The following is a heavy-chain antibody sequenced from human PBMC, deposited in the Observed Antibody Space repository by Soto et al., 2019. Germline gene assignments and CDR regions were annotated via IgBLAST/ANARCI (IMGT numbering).Heavy chain of an antibody. Sequence: QVQLVQSGTEVKRPGASVKVSCKSSGYPFTIYGITWVRQAPGQGLEWMGWISGNNGNTNYAQNLQGRVTMTIDTSTTTAYMELRSLRSDDTAVYYCARGVQKYNYYDSGGYLYYFDYWGQGTLVTVSS. CDR2: ISGNNGNT. V-gene: IGHV1-18*04. D-gene: IGHD3-22*01. CDR3: ARGVQKYNYYDSGGYLYYFDY. J-gene: IGHJ4*02. CDR1: GYPFTIYG.